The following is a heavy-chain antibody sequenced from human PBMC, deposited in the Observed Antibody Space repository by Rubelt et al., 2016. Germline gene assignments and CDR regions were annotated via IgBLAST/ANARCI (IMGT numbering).Heavy chain of an antibody. CDR3: ARWWEVLQAFDY. Sequence: QVQLQQWGAGLLKPSETLSLTCAVYGGSFSGYYWSWIRQPPGKGLEWIGEINHSGKTNYNPSLKSRVTVSVDTSKNQCAWKQSAVSAADKAVYYCARWWEVLQAFDYWGQGTLVTVAS. CDR2: INHSGKT. D-gene: IGHD1-26*01. V-gene: IGHV4-34*01. CDR1: GGSFSGYY. J-gene: IGHJ4*02.